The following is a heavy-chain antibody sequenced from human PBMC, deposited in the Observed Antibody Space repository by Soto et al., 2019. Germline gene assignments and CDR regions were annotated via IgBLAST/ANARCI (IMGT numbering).Heavy chain of an antibody. J-gene: IGHJ4*02. CDR3: ATSGSPKYYYDGSGSSYY. Sequence: EVQLLESGGGLVQPGGSLRLSCAASGFTFSSYAMSWVRQAPGKGLEWVSAISGSGGSTYYADSVKGRFTISRDNSKNTLYLQMNSLRAEDTAVYYCATSGSPKYYYDGSGSSYYWGQGTLVTVSS. CDR1: GFTFSSYA. D-gene: IGHD3-22*01. CDR2: ISGSGGST. V-gene: IGHV3-23*01.